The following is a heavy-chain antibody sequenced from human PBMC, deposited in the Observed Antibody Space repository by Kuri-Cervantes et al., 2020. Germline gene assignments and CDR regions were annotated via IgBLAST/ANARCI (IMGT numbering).Heavy chain of an antibody. D-gene: IGHD6-19*01. V-gene: IGHV1-3*01. Sequence: ASVKVSCKASGYTFTSYAMHWVRQAPGQRLEWMGWINAGNGNTKYSQKFQGRVTITRDTSASTAYMELSSLRSEDTAVYYCARNMAGRGGWNGCFQHWGQGTLVTVSS. CDR2: INAGNGNT. CDR3: ARNMAGRGGWNGCFQH. J-gene: IGHJ1*01. CDR1: GYTFTSYA.